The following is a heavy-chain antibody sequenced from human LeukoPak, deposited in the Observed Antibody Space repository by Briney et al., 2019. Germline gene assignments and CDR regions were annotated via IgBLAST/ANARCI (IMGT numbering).Heavy chain of an antibody. D-gene: IGHD1-26*01. CDR3: ARDPASGSQEGPFDY. V-gene: IGHV3-21*01. J-gene: IGHJ4*02. Sequence: GGSLRLSCAASGFTFSSYAMHWVRQAPGKGLEWVSSISSSSSYIYYADSVKGRFTISRDNAKNSLYLQMNSLRAEDTAVYYCARDPASGSQEGPFDYWGQGTLVTVSS. CDR1: GFTFSSYA. CDR2: ISSSSSYI.